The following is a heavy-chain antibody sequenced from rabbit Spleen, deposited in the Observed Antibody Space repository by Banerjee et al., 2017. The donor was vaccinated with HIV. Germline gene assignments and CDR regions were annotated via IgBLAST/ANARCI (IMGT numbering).Heavy chain of an antibody. CDR3: ASAYSDIYFNL. CDR2: IGAGTGTT. J-gene: IGHJ4*01. CDR1: GFSFTSGYY. V-gene: IGHV1S40*01. D-gene: IGHD6-1*01. Sequence: LVESGGGLVKPGASLTLTCKASGFSFTSGYYMSWVRQAPGKGLEWIGCIGAGTGTTYYASWAKGRFTISKTSSTTVTLQMTSLTAADAASYFCASAYSDIYFNLWGPGTLVTVS.